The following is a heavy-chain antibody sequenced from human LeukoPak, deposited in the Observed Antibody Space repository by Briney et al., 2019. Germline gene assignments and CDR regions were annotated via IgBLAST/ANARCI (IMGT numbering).Heavy chain of an antibody. CDR3: AKVALAVAGTPHFDY. Sequence: GGTLRLSCAASGFTFSSYGMSWVRQAPGKGLEWVSAISGSGGSTYYADSVKGRFTISRDNSKNTLYLQMNSLRAEDTAVYYCAKVALAVAGTPHFDYWGQGTLSPSPQ. CDR2: ISGSGGST. CDR1: GFTFSSYG. V-gene: IGHV3-23*01. J-gene: IGHJ4*02. D-gene: IGHD6-19*01.